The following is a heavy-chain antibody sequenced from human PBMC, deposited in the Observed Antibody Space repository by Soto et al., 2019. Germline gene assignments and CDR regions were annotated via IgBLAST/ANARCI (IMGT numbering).Heavy chain of an antibody. CDR3: ARGGTTTRGTTGPLYYYYGMDV. J-gene: IGHJ6*02. Sequence: ASVKVSCKASGYTFTSYHMHWVRHAPGQGLEWMGIINPSGGSTSHAQKFQGRVTMTRDTSTSTVYMELSSLRSEDTAVYYCARGGTTTRGTTGPLYYYYGMDVWGQGTTVTVSS. CDR1: GYTFTSYH. CDR2: INPSGGST. V-gene: IGHV1-46*01. D-gene: IGHD1-1*01.